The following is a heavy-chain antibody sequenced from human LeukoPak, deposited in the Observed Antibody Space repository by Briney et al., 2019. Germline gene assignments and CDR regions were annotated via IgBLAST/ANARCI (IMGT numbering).Heavy chain of an antibody. CDR2: TNLHGTTV. Sequence: PGGSLRLSCGVSGLSFSNYWMHWVRQAPGKGLVWVARTNLHGTTVDYADSVKGRFTISRDNAKNILFLRMNSLRAEDTAVYYCASAYTYVRLGDHWGQGTLVTVSS. CDR3: ASAYTYVRLGDH. V-gene: IGHV3-74*01. D-gene: IGHD3-16*01. CDR1: GLSFSNYW. J-gene: IGHJ4*02.